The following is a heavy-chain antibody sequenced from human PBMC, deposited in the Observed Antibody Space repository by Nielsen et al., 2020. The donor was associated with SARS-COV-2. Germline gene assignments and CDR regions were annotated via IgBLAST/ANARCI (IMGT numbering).Heavy chain of an antibody. Sequence: ASVKVSCKASGGTFSSYAISWVRQAPGQGLEWMGWISAYNGNTNYAQKLQGRVTMTTDTSTSTAYMELRSLRSDDTAVYYCARVQGVYDILTGYVDYWGQGTLVTVSS. D-gene: IGHD3-9*01. CDR2: ISAYNGNT. CDR3: ARVQGVYDILTGYVDY. V-gene: IGHV1-18*01. CDR1: GGTFSSYA. J-gene: IGHJ4*02.